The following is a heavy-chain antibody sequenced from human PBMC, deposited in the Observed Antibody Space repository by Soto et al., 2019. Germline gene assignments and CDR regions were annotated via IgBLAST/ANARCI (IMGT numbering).Heavy chain of an antibody. CDR3: ARGGGSYPPTPFDY. Sequence: VSCKASGGTFSSYAISWVRQAPGQGLEWMGGIIPIFGTANYAQKFQGRVTITADESTSTAYMELSSLRSEDTAVYYCARGGGSYPPTPFDYWGQGTLVTVSS. CDR2: IIPIFGTA. D-gene: IGHD1-26*01. V-gene: IGHV1-69*01. CDR1: GGTFSSYA. J-gene: IGHJ4*02.